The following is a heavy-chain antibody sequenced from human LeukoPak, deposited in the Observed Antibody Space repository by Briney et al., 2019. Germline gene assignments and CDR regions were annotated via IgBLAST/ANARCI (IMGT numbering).Heavy chain of an antibody. V-gene: IGHV1-46*01. CDR3: AREGLNYYDSSGYYY. J-gene: IGHJ4*02. D-gene: IGHD3-22*01. Sequence: ASVKVSCKASGYTFTSYYMHWVRQAPGQGLEWMGIINPSGGSTSYAQKFQGRVTMTTDTSTSTAYMELRSLRSDDTAVYYCAREGLNYYDSSGYYYWGQGTLVTVSS. CDR2: INPSGGST. CDR1: GYTFTSYY.